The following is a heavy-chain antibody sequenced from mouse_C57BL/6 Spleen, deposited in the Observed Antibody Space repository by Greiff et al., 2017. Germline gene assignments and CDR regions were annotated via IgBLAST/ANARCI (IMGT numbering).Heavy chain of an antibody. CDR2: IHPNSGST. J-gene: IGHJ3*01. CDR1: GYTFTSYW. CDR3: ARLGGRFAY. V-gene: IGHV1-64*01. Sequence: VQLQQPGAELVKPGASVKLSCKASGYTFTSYWMHWVKQRPGQGLEWIGMIHPNSGSTNYNEKFKSKATLTVDKSSSTAYMQLSSLTSEDSAVYYCARLGGRFAYWGQGTLVTVSA. D-gene: IGHD3-3*01.